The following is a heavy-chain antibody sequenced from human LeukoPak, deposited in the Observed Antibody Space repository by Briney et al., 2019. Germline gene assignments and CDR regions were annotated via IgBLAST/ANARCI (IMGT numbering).Heavy chain of an antibody. CDR2: ISSSSSYI. V-gene: IGHV3-21*01. CDR1: GFTFSSYS. D-gene: IGHD6-13*01. CDR3: ARDGGIAAAGYYYYGMDV. Sequence: GGSLRLSCAASGFTFSSYSMNWVRQAPGKGLEWVSSISSSSSYIYYADSVKGRFTISRDNAKNSLHLQMNSLRAEDTAVYYCARDGGIAAAGYYYYGMDVWGQGTTVTVSS. J-gene: IGHJ6*02.